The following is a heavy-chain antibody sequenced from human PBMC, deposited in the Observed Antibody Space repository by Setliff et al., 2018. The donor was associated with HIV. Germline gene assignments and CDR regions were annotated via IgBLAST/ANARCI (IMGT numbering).Heavy chain of an antibody. D-gene: IGHD3-22*01. Sequence: GGSLRLSCAASGFTFSDYYMSWIRQAPGKGLEWVSYISSSSSYTNYADSVKGRFTISRDNSKNTLYLQMNSLRAEDTAVYYCAKPQGYYYDSTGSFDYWGQGTLVTVSS. CDR2: ISSSSSYT. V-gene: IGHV3-11*06. CDR3: AKPQGYYYDSTGSFDY. CDR1: GFTFSDYY. J-gene: IGHJ4*02.